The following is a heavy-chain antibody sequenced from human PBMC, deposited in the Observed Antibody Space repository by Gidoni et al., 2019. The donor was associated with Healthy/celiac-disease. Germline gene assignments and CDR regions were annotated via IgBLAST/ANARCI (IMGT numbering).Heavy chain of an antibody. CDR3: ARQTSWYRAYYYGMDV. J-gene: IGHJ6*02. CDR1: GGSISSSSYY. D-gene: IGHD6-13*01. V-gene: IGHV4-39*01. CDR2: IYYSGST. Sequence: QLQLQESGPGLVKPSETLSLTCTVSGGSISSSSYYWGWIRQPPGKGLEWIGSIYYSGSTYYNPSLKSRVTISVDTSKNQFSLKLSSVTAADTAVYYCARQTSWYRAYYYGMDVWGQGTTVTVSS.